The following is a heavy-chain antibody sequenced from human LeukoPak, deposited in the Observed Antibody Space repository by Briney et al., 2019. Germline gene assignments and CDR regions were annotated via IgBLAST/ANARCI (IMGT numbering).Heavy chain of an antibody. J-gene: IGHJ5*02. CDR2: ISSSSSYI. D-gene: IGHD2-2*01. V-gene: IGHV3-21*01. CDR3: ARVVGYCSSTSCYNNWFDP. CDR1: GFTFSSYS. Sequence: GGSLRLSCAASGFTFSSYSMNWVRQAPGKGLEWVSSISSSSSYIYYADSVKGRFTISRDNAKNSLYLQMNSLRAEDTAVYYCARVVGYCSSTSCYNNWFDPWGQGTLVTVSS.